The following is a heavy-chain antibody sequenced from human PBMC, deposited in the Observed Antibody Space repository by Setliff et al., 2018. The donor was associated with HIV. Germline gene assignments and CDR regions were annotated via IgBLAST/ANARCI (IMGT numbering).Heavy chain of an antibody. D-gene: IGHD3-10*01. CDR3: ARGEYYGSGTFYMDV. CDR1: GGSISSSNW. Sequence: SETLSLTCTVSGGSISSSNWWSWVRQFPGKGLEWIGEVHHVEITNYNPSLKSRVTMSIDKSKNQFSLNLNSLTAAYTAVYYCARGEYYGSGTFYMDVWGKGTTVTVSS. CDR2: VHHVEIT. J-gene: IGHJ6*03. V-gene: IGHV4-4*02.